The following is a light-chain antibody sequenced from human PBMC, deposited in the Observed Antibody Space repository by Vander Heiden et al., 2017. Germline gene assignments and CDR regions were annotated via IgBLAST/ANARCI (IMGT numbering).Light chain of an antibody. Sequence: DVQLTQSPSSLSASIGDRVTITCRTSQDIIRLLDWYKHSPGKAPKLLVHTGSTLESGVPSRFSGSGSGTNFTLTISSLQAEDFATYFCLQRYGDLFSFGGGTRLDVK. CDR1: QDIIRL. V-gene: IGKV1-39*01. CDR3: LQRYGDLFS. J-gene: IGKJ4*01. CDR2: TGS.